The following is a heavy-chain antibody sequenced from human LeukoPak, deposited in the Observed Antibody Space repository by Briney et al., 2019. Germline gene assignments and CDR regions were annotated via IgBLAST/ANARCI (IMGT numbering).Heavy chain of an antibody. CDR1: GFTFSSYA. D-gene: IGHD3-16*01. V-gene: IGHV3-74*01. J-gene: IGHJ3*02. CDR3: ARFYGGSALDN. Sequence: GGSLRLSCAASGFTFSSYAMHWVRQAPGKGLVWVSRINNDGFSIAYADSVKGRFTISRDNAKNTLYLHMNSLRAEDTAVYYCARFYGGSALDNWGQGTMVTVSS. CDR2: INNDGFSI.